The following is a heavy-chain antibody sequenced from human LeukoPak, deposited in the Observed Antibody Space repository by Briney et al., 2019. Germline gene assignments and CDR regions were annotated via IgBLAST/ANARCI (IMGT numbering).Heavy chain of an antibody. Sequence: GGSLRLSCAASEFTFSTYNMNWVRQAPGKALEWVSGISGSGDSTYYADSVKGRFTISRDNSKNTFYLQMNSLRAEDTAVYYCAKVRYNSGWLFDYWGQGTLVTVSS. J-gene: IGHJ4*02. D-gene: IGHD6-19*01. CDR2: ISGSGDST. V-gene: IGHV3-23*01. CDR3: AKVRYNSGWLFDY. CDR1: EFTFSTYN.